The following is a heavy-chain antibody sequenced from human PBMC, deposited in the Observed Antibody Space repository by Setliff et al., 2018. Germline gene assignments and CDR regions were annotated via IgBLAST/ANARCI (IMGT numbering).Heavy chain of an antibody. CDR3: TRFGLYYEAVYGGGDYYYYGMDV. V-gene: IGHV1-18*01. CDR2: ISAYNGNT. Sequence: ASVKVSCKASGYTFTSYGISWVRQAPGQGLEWMGWISAYNGNTNYAQKLQGRVTMTTYTSTGTIYIELRSLRADDTAVYYCTRFGLYYEAVYGGGDYYYYGMDVWGKGATVTVSS. CDR1: GYTFTSYG. D-gene: IGHD3-16*01. J-gene: IGHJ6*04.